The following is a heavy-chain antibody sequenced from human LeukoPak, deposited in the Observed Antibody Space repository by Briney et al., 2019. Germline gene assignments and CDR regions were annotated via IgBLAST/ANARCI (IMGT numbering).Heavy chain of an antibody. D-gene: IGHD3-10*01. V-gene: IGHV4-59*08. CDR2: IFHSGTT. CDR1: GGSISGYY. CDR3: ARWFGSGQWYFDL. J-gene: IGHJ2*01. Sequence: SETLSLTCTVSGGSISGYYWSWIRQSPGKGLAWIGYIFHSGTTNYNPSLKSRVTISVDTSKNQFSLKLNSVTAADTAVYYCARWFGSGQWYFDLWGRGTLVTVSS.